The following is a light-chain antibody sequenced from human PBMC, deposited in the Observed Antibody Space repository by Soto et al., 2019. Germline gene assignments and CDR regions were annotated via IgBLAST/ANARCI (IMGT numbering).Light chain of an antibody. Sequence: IVLTQSPATLSLSPGERATLSCRASQSVNNDFLAWYQQKPGHAPRLLIYAGSYRATGIADRVSGSGSGTDFTLTISRLEPEDFAVYYCQQYRSSPLTFGGGTKVEIK. J-gene: IGKJ4*01. CDR2: AGS. CDR3: QQYRSSPLT. V-gene: IGKV3-20*01. CDR1: QSVNNDF.